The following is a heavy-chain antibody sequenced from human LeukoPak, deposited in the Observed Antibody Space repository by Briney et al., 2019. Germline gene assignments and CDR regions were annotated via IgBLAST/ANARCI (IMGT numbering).Heavy chain of an antibody. J-gene: IGHJ6*02. D-gene: IGHD4-23*01. CDR3: AGTTVVTLVRVYGMDV. V-gene: IGHV1-3*01. Sequence: GASVKVSCKASGYTFTSYAMHWVRQAPGQRLEWMGWINAGNGNTKYSQKFQGGVTITRDTSASTAYMELSSLRSEDTAVYYCAGTTVVTLVRVYGMDVWGQGTTVTVSS. CDR2: INAGNGNT. CDR1: GYTFTSYA.